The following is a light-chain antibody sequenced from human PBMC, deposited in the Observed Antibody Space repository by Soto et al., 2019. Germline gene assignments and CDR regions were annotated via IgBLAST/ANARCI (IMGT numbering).Light chain of an antibody. CDR3: TSYTSRSTLGV. CDR2: DVS. Sequence: QSALTKPAFLSGYPGQSITISCTGSNSDIGGYSYVSWHQQHPGKAPKLMIYDVSNRPSGVSYRFSGSKSGNTASLTISGRQAEDEADYYCTSYTSRSTLGVFGGGTKLTVL. CDR1: NSDIGGYSY. V-gene: IGLV2-14*03. J-gene: IGLJ2*01.